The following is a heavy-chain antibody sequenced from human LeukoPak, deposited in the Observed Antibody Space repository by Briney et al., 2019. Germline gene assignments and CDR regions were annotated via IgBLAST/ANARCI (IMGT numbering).Heavy chain of an antibody. D-gene: IGHD6-19*01. CDR3: ARRSGIAVAGAFDY. J-gene: IGHJ4*02. CDR2: IYSGGST. Sequence: GGSLRLSCAATGFTVSNNYMSWVRQAPGQGLEWVSVIYSGGSTYYADSVKGRFTISRDNSKNTLYLQMNNLRAEDTAVYYCARRSGIAVAGAFDYWGQGTLVTVSS. V-gene: IGHV3-66*04. CDR1: GFTVSNNY.